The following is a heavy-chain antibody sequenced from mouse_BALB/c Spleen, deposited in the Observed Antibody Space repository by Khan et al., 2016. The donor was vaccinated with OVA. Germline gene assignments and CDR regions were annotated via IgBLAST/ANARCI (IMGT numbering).Heavy chain of an antibody. Sequence: LQQSGPGLVKPSQSLSLTCTVTGYSITSGYGWNWIRQFPGNKLEWMGYISYSGSTNYNPSLKSRISITRDTSKNQFFLQLNSVTTEDTATYYYARTARIKYWGQGTTLTVSS. D-gene: IGHD1-2*01. CDR3: ARTARIKY. V-gene: IGHV3-2*02. CDR2: ISYSGST. CDR1: GYSITSGYG. J-gene: IGHJ2*01.